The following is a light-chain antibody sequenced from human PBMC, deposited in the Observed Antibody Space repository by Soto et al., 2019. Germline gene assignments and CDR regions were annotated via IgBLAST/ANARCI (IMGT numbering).Light chain of an antibody. CDR1: QSISSW. Sequence: DIQMTQSPSTLSASVGDRVTITCRASQSISSWLAWYQQKPGKAPKLLIYKASSLESGVPSRFRGSGSGTEFTLTISSLQPDDFATYYCQQYNSYSQTFGQVTKVEVK. CDR3: QQYNSYSQT. V-gene: IGKV1-5*03. J-gene: IGKJ1*01. CDR2: KAS.